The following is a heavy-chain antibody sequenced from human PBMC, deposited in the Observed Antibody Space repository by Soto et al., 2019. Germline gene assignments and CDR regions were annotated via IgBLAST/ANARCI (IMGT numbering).Heavy chain of an antibody. CDR3: ARVVESHYWYYGMDV. V-gene: IGHV4-61*01. D-gene: IGHD3-10*01. CDR1: GGSVISGSYY. J-gene: IGHJ6*02. CDR2: IYYSGST. Sequence: QVQLQESGPGLVKPSETLSLTCTVSGGSVISGSYYWGWIRQPPGKGPEWIGYIYYSGSTNVNPSLKSRVTMSVDTSNNQFSLKLDSVTAADTAVYYCARVVESHYWYYGMDVWGQGTTVTVSS.